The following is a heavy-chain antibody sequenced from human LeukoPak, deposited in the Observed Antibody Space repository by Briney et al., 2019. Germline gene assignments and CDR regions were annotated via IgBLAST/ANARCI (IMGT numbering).Heavy chain of an antibody. D-gene: IGHD3-16*02. CDR3: ARREKLGSIMITFGGVIADDYFDY. CDR1: GGTFISYA. J-gene: IGHJ4*02. Sequence: ASVKVSCKASGGTFISYAISWVRQAPGQGREGMGLISAYKGNTNYAQKLQGRVTMTTDTYTSTAYMELRSLRSDDTTVYYCARREKLGSIMITFGGVIADDYFDYWGQGTLVTVSS. CDR2: ISAYKGNT. V-gene: IGHV1-18*01.